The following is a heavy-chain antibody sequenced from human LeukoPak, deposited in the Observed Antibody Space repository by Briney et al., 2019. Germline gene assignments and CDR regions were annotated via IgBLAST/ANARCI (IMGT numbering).Heavy chain of an antibody. D-gene: IGHD2-21*02. CDR2: IDDSGVNT. V-gene: IGHV3-23*01. J-gene: IGHJ5*01. Sequence: GGSLRLSCEASGFTFRSYAMTWVRQAPGKGLEWVSTIDDSGVNTYHADSVKGRFTISRDNSRDALHLQMNSLRVEDPAVDYCAKDGASRGDDHWFDSWGQGTLVTVSS. CDR3: AKDGASRGDDHWFDS. CDR1: GFTFRSYA.